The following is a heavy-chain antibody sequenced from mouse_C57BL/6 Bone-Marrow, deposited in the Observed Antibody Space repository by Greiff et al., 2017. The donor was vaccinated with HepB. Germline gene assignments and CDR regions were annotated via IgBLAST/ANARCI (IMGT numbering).Heavy chain of an antibody. Sequence: EVQLVESGGDLVKPGGSLKLSCAASGFTFSSYGMSWVRQTPDKRLEWVATISSGGSYTYYPDSVKGRFTISRDNAKNTLYLQMSSLKSEATAMYNCARRGYGSSYGFDYWGQGTTVTVSS. CDR2: ISSGGSYT. J-gene: IGHJ2*01. CDR3: ARRGYGSSYGFDY. V-gene: IGHV5-6*01. D-gene: IGHD1-1*01. CDR1: GFTFSSYG.